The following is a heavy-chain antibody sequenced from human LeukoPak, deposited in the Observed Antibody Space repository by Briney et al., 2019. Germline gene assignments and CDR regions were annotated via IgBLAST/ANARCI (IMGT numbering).Heavy chain of an antibody. CDR3: ARDRGHSSSWYLGGWFDP. Sequence: ASVKVSCKASGGTFSSYAISWVRQAPGQGLEWMGGIIPIFGTANYAQKFQGRVTITADKSTSTAYMELSSPRSEDTAVYYCARDRGHSSSWYLGGWFDPWGQGTLVTVSS. CDR1: GGTFSSYA. CDR2: IIPIFGTA. D-gene: IGHD6-13*01. J-gene: IGHJ5*02. V-gene: IGHV1-69*06.